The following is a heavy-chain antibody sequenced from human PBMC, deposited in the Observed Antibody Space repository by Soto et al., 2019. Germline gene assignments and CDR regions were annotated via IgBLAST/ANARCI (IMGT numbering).Heavy chain of an antibody. D-gene: IGHD3-10*01. CDR2: IYYSGST. CDR1: GGSISSSSYY. CDR3: ASLEWFGELSNY. V-gene: IGHV4-39*01. J-gene: IGHJ4*02. Sequence: PSETLSLTCTVSGGSISSSSYYWGWIRQPPGKGLEWIGSIYYSGSTYYNPSLKSRVTTSVDTSKNQFSLKLSSVTAADTAVYYCASLEWFGELSNYWGQGTLVTVSS.